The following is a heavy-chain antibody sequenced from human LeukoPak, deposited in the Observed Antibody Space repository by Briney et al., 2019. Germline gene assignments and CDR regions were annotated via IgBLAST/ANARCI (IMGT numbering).Heavy chain of an antibody. CDR3: AKVPPDLAAAGTRAAGFDY. V-gene: IGHV3-23*01. Sequence: GGSLRLSCAASGFTFSSYAMSWVRQAPGKGLEWVSAISGSGGTTYYADSVKGRFTISRDNSKNTLYLQMNSLRAEDTAVYYCAKVPPDLAAAGTRAAGFDYWGQGTLVTVSS. CDR2: ISGSGGTT. D-gene: IGHD6-13*01. CDR1: GFTFSSYA. J-gene: IGHJ4*02.